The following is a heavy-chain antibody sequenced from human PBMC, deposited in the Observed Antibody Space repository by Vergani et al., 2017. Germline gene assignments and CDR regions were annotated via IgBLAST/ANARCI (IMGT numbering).Heavy chain of an antibody. D-gene: IGHD3-22*01. CDR2: IIPIFGTA. CDR1: GGTFSSYA. Sequence: QEQLVQSGAEVRKPGSSVKVSCKASGGTFSSYAISWVRQAPGQGLEWMGGIIPIFGTANYAQKFQGRVTITADESTSTAYMELSSLRSEDTAVYYCASGTYYYDSSGYSPFDYWGQGTLVTVSS. J-gene: IGHJ4*02. V-gene: IGHV1-69*01. CDR3: ASGTYYYDSSGYSPFDY.